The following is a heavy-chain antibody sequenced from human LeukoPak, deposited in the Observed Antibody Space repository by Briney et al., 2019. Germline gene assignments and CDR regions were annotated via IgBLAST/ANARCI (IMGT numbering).Heavy chain of an antibody. D-gene: IGHD2-15*01. Sequence: GGSLRLSCAASGFTFSSYAMSWVRQAPGKGLEWVSVISDGGGSTNYADSVKGRFTVSRDNSKNTLYLQMNSLRAEDTAVYYCAKRDYSTNYFDYWGQGTLVTVSS. CDR2: ISDGGGST. CDR3: AKRDYSTNYFDY. V-gene: IGHV3-23*01. J-gene: IGHJ4*02. CDR1: GFTFSSYA.